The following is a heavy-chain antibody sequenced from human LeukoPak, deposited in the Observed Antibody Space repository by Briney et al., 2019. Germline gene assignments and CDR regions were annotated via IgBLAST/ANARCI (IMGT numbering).Heavy chain of an antibody. D-gene: IGHD3-22*01. J-gene: IGHJ4*02. CDR3: ARGSRDSSGYRYYLNY. Sequence: PGGSLRLSCAASGCTFSSYWMSWVRQAPGKGLEWVASIKQDAGTEYSVDSLKGRFTISRDNAYNSLYLQINSLRAEDTAVYFCARGSRDSSGYRYYLNYWGEGTLVTVSS. V-gene: IGHV3-7*01. CDR1: GCTFSSYW. CDR2: IKQDAGTE.